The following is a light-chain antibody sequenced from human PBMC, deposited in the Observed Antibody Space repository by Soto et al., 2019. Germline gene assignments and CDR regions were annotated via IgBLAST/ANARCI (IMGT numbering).Light chain of an antibody. CDR2: GAS. CDR1: QSVSSSY. V-gene: IGKV3-20*01. J-gene: IGKJ2*01. Sequence: EIVLTQSPGTLSLSPGERATLSCRASQSVSSSYLAWYQQKPGQAPRHLIYGASSRATGIPDRFSGSGSGTDFTLTISRLEPEDFAVYYCHQYGSSPSYTFGQGTKLEIK. CDR3: HQYGSSPSYT.